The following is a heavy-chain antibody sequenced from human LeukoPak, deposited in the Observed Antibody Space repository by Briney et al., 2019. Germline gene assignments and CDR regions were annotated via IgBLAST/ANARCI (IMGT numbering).Heavy chain of an antibody. CDR3: ARDGYIGTMIVVANFDY. Sequence: ASVKVSCKASGYTFPSYGISWVRQAPGQGLEWMGWINAYNGNTNSAQKFQGRVTMTTDTSTSTVYMELRNLRSDDTAVHYCARDGYIGTMIVVANFDYWGQGTLVTVSS. V-gene: IGHV1-18*01. CDR1: GYTFPSYG. J-gene: IGHJ4*02. D-gene: IGHD3-22*01. CDR2: INAYNGNT.